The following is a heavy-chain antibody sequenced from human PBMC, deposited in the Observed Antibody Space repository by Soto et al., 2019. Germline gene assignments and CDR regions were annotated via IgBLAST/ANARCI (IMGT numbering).Heavy chain of an antibody. J-gene: IGHJ4*02. CDR2: IDPKSGGT. Sequence: QLVQSGAEVKKPGASVKVSCKTSGPTFMAYYIHWVRQAPGQGLEWMGWIDPKSGGTTYEQKFLGRVTMTRDVSMNTAYMELNRLTSDDTSVYYCARVSVDVPEWGQGTLLTVSS. CDR3: ARVSVDVPE. V-gene: IGHV1-2*02. D-gene: IGHD5-12*01. CDR1: GPTFMAYY.